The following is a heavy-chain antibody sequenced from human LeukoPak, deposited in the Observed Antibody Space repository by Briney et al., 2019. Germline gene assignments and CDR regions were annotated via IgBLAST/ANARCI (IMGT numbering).Heavy chain of an antibody. V-gene: IGHV3-74*01. D-gene: IGHD6-13*01. Sequence: GGSLRLSCAASGFTFSSYWMHWVRQAPGKGLVWVSRINSDGSSTSYADSVKGRFTISRDNAKNTLYLQMNSLRAEDTAVYYCARDQGWYSSSWYFAFDIWGQGTMVTVSS. CDR1: GFTFSSYW. CDR3: ARDQGWYSSSWYFAFDI. J-gene: IGHJ3*02. CDR2: INSDGSST.